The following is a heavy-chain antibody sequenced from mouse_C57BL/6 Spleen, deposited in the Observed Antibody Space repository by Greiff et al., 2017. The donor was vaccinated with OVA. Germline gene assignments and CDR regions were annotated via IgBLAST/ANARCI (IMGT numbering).Heavy chain of an antibody. Sequence: EVNVVESGGGLVQPGASLRLSCAASGFTFTDYYMSWVRQPPGKAPEWLALIRNKANGYTTEYTASVKGRFTISRDNSQNILYLQMNTLRAEDSATYYCVKIPPAGALYYFDYWGQGTTLTVSS. CDR2: IRNKANGYTT. J-gene: IGHJ2*01. D-gene: IGHD3-1*01. V-gene: IGHV7-4*01. CDR1: GFTFTDYY. CDR3: VKIPPAGALYYFDY.